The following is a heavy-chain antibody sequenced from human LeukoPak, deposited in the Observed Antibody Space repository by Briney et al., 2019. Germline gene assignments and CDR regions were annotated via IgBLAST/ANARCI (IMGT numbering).Heavy chain of an antibody. Sequence: PGGSLRLSCAASEFSVGSNYMTWVRQAPGKGLEWVSLIYSGGSTYYADSVKGRFTISRDNSKNTLYLQMNSLRAEDTAVYYCARGPEWFGELFYYYYYMDVWGKGTTVTVSS. CDR2: IYSGGST. CDR3: ARGPEWFGELFYYYYYMDV. D-gene: IGHD3-10*01. CDR1: EFSVGSNY. V-gene: IGHV3-66*01. J-gene: IGHJ6*03.